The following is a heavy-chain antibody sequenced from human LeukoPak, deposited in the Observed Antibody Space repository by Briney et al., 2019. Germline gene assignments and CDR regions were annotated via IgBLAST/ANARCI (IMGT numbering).Heavy chain of an antibody. Sequence: ASVKVSCKASGYTFTSYDFNWVRQATGQGLEWMGWMNPNSGNTGYAQKFQGRVTMTRDMSTSTVYMELSSLRSEDTAVYYCARAEDTASFDYWGQGTLVTVSS. J-gene: IGHJ4*02. D-gene: IGHD5-18*01. CDR3: ARAEDTASFDY. CDR2: MNPNSGNT. V-gene: IGHV1-8*01. CDR1: GYTFTSYD.